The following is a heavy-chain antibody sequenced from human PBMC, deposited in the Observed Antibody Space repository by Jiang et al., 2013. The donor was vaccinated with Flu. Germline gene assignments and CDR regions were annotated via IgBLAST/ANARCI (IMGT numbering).Heavy chain of an antibody. J-gene: IGHJ6*04. Sequence: QLLESGGGLVQPGGSLRLSCVASGFTFSNYAMSWVRQAPGKGLEWVSTITGSGGSTYYADSVKGRFTISRDNSKNTLLLQMNSLRAEDTAVYYCAKRGPGAAAPGMDVWGKGTTVAVSS. CDR2: ITGSGGST. CDR3: AKRGPGAAAPGMDV. V-gene: IGHV3-23*01. CDR1: GFTFSNYA. D-gene: IGHD3-10*01.